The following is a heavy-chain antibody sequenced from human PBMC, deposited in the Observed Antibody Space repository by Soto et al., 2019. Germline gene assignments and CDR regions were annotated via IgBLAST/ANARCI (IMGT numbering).Heavy chain of an antibody. CDR1: GDSVSSNSAA. V-gene: IGHV6-1*01. J-gene: IGHJ5*02. CDR3: ARVRGMTYYDFWSDYKILTATVGFDP. CDR2: TYYRSKWYN. Sequence: SQTLSLTCAISGDSVSSNSAAWNWIRQSPSRGLEWLGRTYYRSKWYNDYAVSVKSRITINPDTSKNQFSRQLNSVTPEDKAVYYCARVRGMTYYDFWSDYKILTATVGFDPWGQGTLVTVSS. D-gene: IGHD3-3*01.